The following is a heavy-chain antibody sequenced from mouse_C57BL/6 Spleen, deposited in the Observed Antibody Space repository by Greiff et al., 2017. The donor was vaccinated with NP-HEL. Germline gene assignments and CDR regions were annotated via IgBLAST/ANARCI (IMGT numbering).Heavy chain of an antibody. J-gene: IGHJ1*03. V-gene: IGHV1-50*01. D-gene: IGHD1-1*01. CDR1: GYTFTSYW. Sequence: QVQLKQPGAELVKPGASVKLSCKASGYTFTSYWMQWVKQRPGQGLEWIGEIDPSDSYTNYNQKFKGKATLTVDTSSSTAYMQLSSLTSEDSAVYYCARKDYYGSSYWYFDVWGTGTTVTVSS. CDR3: ARKDYYGSSYWYFDV. CDR2: IDPSDSYT.